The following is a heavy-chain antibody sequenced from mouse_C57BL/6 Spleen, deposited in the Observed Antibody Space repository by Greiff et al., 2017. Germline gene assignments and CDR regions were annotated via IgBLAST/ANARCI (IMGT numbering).Heavy chain of an antibody. V-gene: IGHV1-78*01. J-gene: IGHJ1*03. CDR1: GYTFTDHT. CDR3: ARSVIITTVVADWYFDV. CDR2: IYPRDGST. Sequence: QVQLKQSDAELVKPGASVKISCKVSGYTFTDHTIHWMKQRPEQGLEWIGYIYPRDGSTKYNEKFKGKATLTADKYSSTAYMQINSLTSEHSAVYFCARSVIITTVVADWYFDVWGTGTTVTVSS. D-gene: IGHD1-1*01.